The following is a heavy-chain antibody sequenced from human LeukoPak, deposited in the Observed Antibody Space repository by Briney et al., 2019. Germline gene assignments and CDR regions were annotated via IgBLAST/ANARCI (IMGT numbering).Heavy chain of an antibody. J-gene: IGHJ4*02. D-gene: IGHD1-1*01. V-gene: IGHV1-18*01. Sequence: ASVKVSCKASGYTFTSYAVMWVRQARGQSLEWMGWISAYSGNTNYARKFQNRVIMTTDTSTTTAYLELTSLTSDDTAVYHCARRSTGKGGDYWGQGTLIAVSS. CDR2: ISAYSGNT. CDR3: ARRSTGKGGDY. CDR1: GYTFTSYA.